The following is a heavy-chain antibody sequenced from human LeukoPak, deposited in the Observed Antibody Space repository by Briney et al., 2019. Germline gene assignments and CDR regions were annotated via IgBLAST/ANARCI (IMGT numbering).Heavy chain of an antibody. CDR1: GYTFSGYY. CDR3: AGEKNHYFDY. J-gene: IGHJ4*02. CDR2: INPNSGGT. Sequence: ASVKVSCKASGYTFSGYYMHWVRQALGHGLEWMGWINPNSGGTSYARTFQGRVTMTRDTSTSTGYMELSRLRSDDTAVYYCAGEKNHYFDYWGQGTLVTVSS. V-gene: IGHV1-2*02.